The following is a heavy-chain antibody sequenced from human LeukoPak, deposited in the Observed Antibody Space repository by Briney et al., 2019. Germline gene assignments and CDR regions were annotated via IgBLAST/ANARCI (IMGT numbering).Heavy chain of an antibody. Sequence: GGSLRLSCAASGFTFSSYWMSWVRQAPGKGLEWVANIKQDGSEKYYVDSVKGRFTISRDNAKNSLYLQMNSLRAEDTAVYYCARDGHDYGDYDSSTYYGMDVWGQGTTVTVSS. D-gene: IGHD4-17*01. V-gene: IGHV3-7*01. J-gene: IGHJ6*02. CDR3: ARDGHDYGDYDSSTYYGMDV. CDR1: GFTFSSYW. CDR2: IKQDGSEK.